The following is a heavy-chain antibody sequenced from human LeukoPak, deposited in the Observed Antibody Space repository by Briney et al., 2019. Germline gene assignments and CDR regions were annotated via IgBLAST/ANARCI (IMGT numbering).Heavy chain of an antibody. CDR3: AREADSYCSSTSCYAGGYLFDY. CDR2: ISSSGSTI. CDR1: GFTFSSYE. J-gene: IGHJ4*02. V-gene: IGHV3-48*03. Sequence: PGGSLRLSCAASGFTFSSYEMNWVRQAPGKGLEWVSYISSSGSTIYYADSVKGRFTISRDNAKNSLYLQMNSLRAEDTAVYYCAREADSYCSSTSCYAGGYLFDYWGQGTLVTVSS. D-gene: IGHD2-2*01.